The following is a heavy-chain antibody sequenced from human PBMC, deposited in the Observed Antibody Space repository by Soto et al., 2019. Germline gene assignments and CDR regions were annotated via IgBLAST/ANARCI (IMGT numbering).Heavy chain of an antibody. CDR1: GFTFSSYD. V-gene: IGHV3-13*01. J-gene: IGHJ6*02. D-gene: IGHD2-15*01. CDR3: ARVAATDYYYGMDV. CDR2: IGTAGDT. Sequence: GGSLRLSCAASGFTFSSYDMHWVRQATGKGLEWVSAIGTAGDTYYPGSVKGRFTISRENAKNSLYLQMNSLRAEDTAVYYCARVAATDYYYGMDVWGQGTTVTVSS.